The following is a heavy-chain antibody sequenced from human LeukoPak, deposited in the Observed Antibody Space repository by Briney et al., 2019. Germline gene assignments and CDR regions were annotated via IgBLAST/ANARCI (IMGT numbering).Heavy chain of an antibody. CDR3: ARGPRYSGLLDY. CDR1: GGSISSSSYY. Sequence: SETLSLTCTVSGGSISSSSYYWGWIRQPPGKGLEWIGSIYHSGSTYYNPSLKSRVTISVDTSKNQFSLKLSSVTAADTAVYYCARGPRYSGLLDYWGQGTLVTVSS. V-gene: IGHV4-39*07. J-gene: IGHJ4*02. CDR2: IYHSGST. D-gene: IGHD5-12*01.